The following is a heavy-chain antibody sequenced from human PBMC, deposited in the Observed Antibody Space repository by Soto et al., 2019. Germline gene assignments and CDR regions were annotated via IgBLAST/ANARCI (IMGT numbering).Heavy chain of an antibody. J-gene: IGHJ6*02. CDR1: GFTFSSYA. CDR2: ISGSGGST. D-gene: IGHD2-15*01. V-gene: IGHV3-23*01. CDR3: AKDLLGYCSGGSCYFGTLYYYYGMDV. Sequence: WGSLRLSCAASGFTFSSYAMSWVRQAPGKGLEWVSAISGSGGSTYYADSVKGRFTISRDNSKNTLYLQMNSLRAEDTAVYYCAKDLLGYCSGGSCYFGTLYYYYGMDVWGQGTTVTVSS.